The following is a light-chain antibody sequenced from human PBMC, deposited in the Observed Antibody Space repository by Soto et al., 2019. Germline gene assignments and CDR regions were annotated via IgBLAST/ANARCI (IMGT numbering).Light chain of an antibody. CDR2: DAS. Sequence: EIVLTQSPVTLSLSPGQRATLSCRASQSVSSYLAWYQQKPGQATRLLIYDASNRPTGIPPRFSGYGSGTDFTLIISSLEPEDFAVYCCQRRSSWPVTFGQGTRVEIK. CDR3: QRRSSWPVT. J-gene: IGKJ1*01. V-gene: IGKV3-11*01. CDR1: QSVSSY.